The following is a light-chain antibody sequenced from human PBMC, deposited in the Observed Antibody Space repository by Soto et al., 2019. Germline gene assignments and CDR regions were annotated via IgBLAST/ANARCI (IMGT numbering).Light chain of an antibody. Sequence: SYELTQPPSVSVAPGQTARITCGGNNIGSKSVHWYQQKPGQAPVLVVYDDSDRPSGSPERFSGSNSGNTATLTISRVEAGDDADYYCQVWDSSSDVVFGGGTKLTVL. CDR2: DDS. CDR3: QVWDSSSDVV. V-gene: IGLV3-21*02. J-gene: IGLJ2*01. CDR1: NIGSKS.